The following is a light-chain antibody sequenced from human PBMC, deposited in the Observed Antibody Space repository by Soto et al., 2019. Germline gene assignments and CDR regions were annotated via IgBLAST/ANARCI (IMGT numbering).Light chain of an antibody. Sequence: EIVMTQSPATLSVPPGATATLSCRASQSITSELAWYHQKPGQPPRLLIYGASTRATGVPARFTGSGSGSEFTLTISGLQSEDFAVYYGQQGHNWPLTFGQGTRVEI. V-gene: IGKV3-15*01. J-gene: IGKJ2*01. CDR2: GAS. CDR3: QQGHNWPLT. CDR1: QSITSE.